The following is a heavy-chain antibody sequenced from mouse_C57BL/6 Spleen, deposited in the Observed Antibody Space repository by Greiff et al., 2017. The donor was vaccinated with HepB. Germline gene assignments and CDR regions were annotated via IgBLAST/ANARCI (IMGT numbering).Heavy chain of an antibody. CDR3: ARAGTDYYAMDY. J-gene: IGHJ4*01. D-gene: IGHD3-3*01. Sequence: LVESGAELVKPGASVKISCKASGYAFSSYWMNWVKQRPGKGLEWIGQIYPGDGDTNYNGKFKGKATLTADKSSSTAYMQLSSLTSEDSAVYFCARAGTDYYAMDYWGQGTSVTVSS. V-gene: IGHV1-80*01. CDR1: GYAFSSYW. CDR2: IYPGDGDT.